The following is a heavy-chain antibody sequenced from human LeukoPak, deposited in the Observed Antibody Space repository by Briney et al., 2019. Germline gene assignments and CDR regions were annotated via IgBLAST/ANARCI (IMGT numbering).Heavy chain of an antibody. Sequence: PSETLSLTCAVSGGSVSSSNWWSWVRQPPGKGLEWIGEIYHSGSTNYNPSLKSRVTISLDKSNNQFSLRLSSVTAADTAVYYCARTYYFGSGSYSNDYWGQGTLSPSPQ. V-gene: IGHV4-4*02. CDR1: GGSVSSSNW. CDR3: ARTYYFGSGSYSNDY. CDR2: IYHSGST. J-gene: IGHJ4*02. D-gene: IGHD3-10*01.